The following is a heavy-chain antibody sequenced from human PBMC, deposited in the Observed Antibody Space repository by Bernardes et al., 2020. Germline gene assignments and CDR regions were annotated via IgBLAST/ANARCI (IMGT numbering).Heavy chain of an antibody. Sequence: SETLSLTCAVSGGSFSGYCWSWIRQPPGKGLEWIGEINHSGSTNYNPSPTSRVTISVDTSKNQFSLKLSSVTAADPAVYYCASAYITGLFDYWGQGTLVTVYS. CDR3: ASAYITGLFDY. J-gene: IGHJ4*02. V-gene: IGHV4-34*01. CDR2: INHSGST. D-gene: IGHD1-20*01. CDR1: GGSFSGYC.